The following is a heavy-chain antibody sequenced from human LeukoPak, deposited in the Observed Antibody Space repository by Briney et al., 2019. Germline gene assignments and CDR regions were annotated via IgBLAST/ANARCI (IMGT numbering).Heavy chain of an antibody. Sequence: GGSLRLSCAASGFTFSSYWMSWVRQAPGKGLEWVSAISGSGGNTYYADSVKGRFTISRDNSKNTLYLQMNSLRAEDTALYYCAKDRGSSSCLDYWGQGTLVTVSS. V-gene: IGHV3-23*01. CDR1: GFTFSSYW. J-gene: IGHJ4*02. CDR3: AKDRGSSSCLDY. D-gene: IGHD6-13*01. CDR2: ISGSGGNT.